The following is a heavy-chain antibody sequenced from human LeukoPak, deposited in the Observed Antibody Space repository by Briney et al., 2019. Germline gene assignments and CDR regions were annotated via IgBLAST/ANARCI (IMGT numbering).Heavy chain of an antibody. Sequence: GGSLRLSCAASGLSFSDYAMNWVRQAPGKGLQWVSSISDSGASAYYADAVKGRFTISRDNSKNTLYLQMNSLRAEDTAVYYCARGPGGGASGGYYFDYWGQGTLVTVSS. CDR2: ISDSGASA. V-gene: IGHV3-23*01. J-gene: IGHJ4*02. CDR3: ARGPGGGASGGYYFDY. CDR1: GLSFSDYA. D-gene: IGHD1-26*01.